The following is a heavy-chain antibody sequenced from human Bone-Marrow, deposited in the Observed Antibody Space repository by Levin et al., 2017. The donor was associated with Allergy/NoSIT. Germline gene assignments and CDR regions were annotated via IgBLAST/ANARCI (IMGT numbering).Heavy chain of an antibody. CDR1: GGSISSSSYY. Sequence: KTSETLSLTCTVSGGSISSSSYYWGWIRQPPGKGLEWIGSIYYSGSTYYNPSLKSRVTISVDTSKNQFSLKLSSVTAADTAVYYCARLNIVGATRWGQGTLVTVSS. CDR3: ARLNIVGATR. V-gene: IGHV4-39*01. CDR2: IYYSGST. J-gene: IGHJ4*02. D-gene: IGHD1-26*01.